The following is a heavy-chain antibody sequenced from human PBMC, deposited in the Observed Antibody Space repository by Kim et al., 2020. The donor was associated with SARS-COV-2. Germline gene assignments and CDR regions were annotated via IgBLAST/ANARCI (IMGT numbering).Heavy chain of an antibody. CDR1: GFTFSSYA. J-gene: IGHJ4*02. CDR2: ISYDGSNK. D-gene: IGHD3-3*01. V-gene: IGHV3-30-3*01. Sequence: GGSLRLSCAASGFTFSSYAMHWVRQAPGKGLEWVAVISYDGSNKYYADSVKGRFTISRDNSKNTLYLQMNSLRAEDTAVYYCARDSGRSYDFWTDYWGQGTLVTVSS. CDR3: ARDSGRSYDFWTDY.